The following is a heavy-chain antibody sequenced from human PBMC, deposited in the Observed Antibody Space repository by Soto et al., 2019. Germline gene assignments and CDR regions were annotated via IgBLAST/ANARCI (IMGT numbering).Heavy chain of an antibody. V-gene: IGHV1-2*02. Sequence: ASVKVSCKASGYTFTGYYMHWVRQAPGQGLEWMGWINPNSGGTNYAQKFQGRVTMTRDTSISTAYMELSRPRSDDTAVYYCASFYWTNGVCGYYYYGMDGWDQGTTVTVAS. D-gene: IGHD2-8*01. CDR2: INPNSGGT. CDR1: GYTFTGYY. CDR3: ASFYWTNGVCGYYYYGMDG. J-gene: IGHJ6*02.